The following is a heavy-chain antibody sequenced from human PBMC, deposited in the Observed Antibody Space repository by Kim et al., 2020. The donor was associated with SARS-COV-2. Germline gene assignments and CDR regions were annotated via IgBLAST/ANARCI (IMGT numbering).Heavy chain of an antibody. Sequence: ADAGKGRFTISRDKSRNTLYLQMNSLRAEDTALYYCARDLYGSGSYYGDYWGQGTLVTVSS. J-gene: IGHJ4*02. CDR3: ARDLYGSGSYYGDY. D-gene: IGHD3-10*01. V-gene: IGHV3-23*01.